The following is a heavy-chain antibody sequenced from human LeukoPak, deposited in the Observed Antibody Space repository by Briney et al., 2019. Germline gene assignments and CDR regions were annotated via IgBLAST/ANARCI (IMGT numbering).Heavy chain of an antibody. CDR2: IKKDGSEK. V-gene: IGHV3-7*01. CDR1: GFTFSSYW. D-gene: IGHD5-18*01. CDR3: ARHLSGVTGYTYGRGIDY. J-gene: IGHJ4*02. Sequence: GGSLRLSCAASGFTFSSYWMSWVRQAPGKGLEWVANIKKDGSEKYYVDSVKGRFTISRDNAKTSLYLQMNSLRAEDTAIYYCARHLSGVTGYTYGRGIDYWGQGTLVTVSS.